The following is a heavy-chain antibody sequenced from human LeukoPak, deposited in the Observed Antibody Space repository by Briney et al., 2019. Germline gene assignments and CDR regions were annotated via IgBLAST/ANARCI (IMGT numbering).Heavy chain of an antibody. V-gene: IGHV3-23*01. D-gene: IGHD3-16*01. CDR2: ISGSGGST. CDR3: AKGYYDYVWGSYYFDY. CDR1: GFTFSSYA. Sequence: PGGPLRLSCTACGFTFSSYAMSWVRQAPGKGLEWVSAISGSGGSTYYADSVKGRFTISRDNSRDTLYLQMNSLRAEDTAVYYCAKGYYDYVWGSYYFDYWGQGTLVTVSS. J-gene: IGHJ4*02.